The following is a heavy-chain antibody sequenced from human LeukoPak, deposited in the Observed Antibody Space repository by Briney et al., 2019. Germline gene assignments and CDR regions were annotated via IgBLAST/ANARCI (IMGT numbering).Heavy chain of an antibody. CDR1: GYMFSNYG. D-gene: IGHD5-24*01. J-gene: IGHJ4*02. CDR3: ARGTGDGYDY. V-gene: IGHV1-18*01. Sequence: ASVKVSCKASGYMFSNYGISWVRQAPGQGLEWVGWISGYNGRTNYAQKLQGRVTMTTDTSTSTAYMELRSLRSDDTAVYYCARGTGDGYDYWGQGTLVTVSS. CDR2: ISGYNGRT.